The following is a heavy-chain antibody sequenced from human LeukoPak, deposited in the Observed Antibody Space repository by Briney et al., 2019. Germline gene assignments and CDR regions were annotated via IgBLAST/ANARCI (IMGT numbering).Heavy chain of an antibody. CDR1: GFTFSSYE. D-gene: IGHD6-13*01. CDR3: ARVRIVAAGGAFDI. J-gene: IGHJ3*02. Sequence: GGSLRLSCAASGFTFSSYEMNWVRQAPGKGLEWISYVTSSGNSIYYADSLKGRFTISRDNAKNSLYLQMNSLRAEDTAVYYCARVRIVAAGGAFDIWGQGPMVTVSS. V-gene: IGHV3-48*03. CDR2: VTSSGNSI.